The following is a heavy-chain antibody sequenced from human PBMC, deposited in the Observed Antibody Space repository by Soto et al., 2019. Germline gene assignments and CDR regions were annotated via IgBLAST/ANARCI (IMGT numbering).Heavy chain of an antibody. CDR1: GFTFSSYA. CDR3: AKRIAAAGPKYSYYGMDV. V-gene: IGHV3-23*01. D-gene: IGHD6-13*01. CDR2: ISGSGGST. J-gene: IGHJ6*02. Sequence: EVQLLESGGGLVQPGGSLRLSCAASGFTFSSYAMSWVRQAPGKGLEWVSAISGSGGSTYYADSVKGRFTISRDNSKNTLYLQMNSLRAEDTAVYYCAKRIAAAGPKYSYYGMDVWGQGTTVTVSS.